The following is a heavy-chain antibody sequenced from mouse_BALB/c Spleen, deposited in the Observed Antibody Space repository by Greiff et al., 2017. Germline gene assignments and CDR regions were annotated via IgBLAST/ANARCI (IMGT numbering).Heavy chain of an antibody. Sequence: VQLQQSGAELVRPGALVKLSCKASGFNIKDYYMHWVKQRPEQGLEWIGWIDPENGNTIYDPKFQGKASITADTSSNTAYLQLSSLTSEDTAVYYCARRGMIYYCDDWGQGTTLTVSS. J-gene: IGHJ2*01. V-gene: IGHV14-1*02. D-gene: IGHD2-4*01. CDR1: GFNIKDYY. CDR2: IDPENGNT. CDR3: ARRGMIYYCDD.